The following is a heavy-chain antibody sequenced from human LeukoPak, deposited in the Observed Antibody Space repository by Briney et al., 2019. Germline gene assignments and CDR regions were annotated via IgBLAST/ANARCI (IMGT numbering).Heavy chain of an antibody. Sequence: SVKVSCKASGGTFSSYAISWVRQAPGQGLEWMGRIIPILGIANYAQKFQGRVTITADKSTSTAYMELSSLRSEDTAVYYCARDYDYVWGSYHVPPPPDYFDYWGQGTLSPSPQ. CDR1: GGTFSSYA. CDR3: ARDYDYVWGSYHVPPPPDYFDY. D-gene: IGHD3-16*02. CDR2: IIPILGIA. J-gene: IGHJ4*02. V-gene: IGHV1-69*04.